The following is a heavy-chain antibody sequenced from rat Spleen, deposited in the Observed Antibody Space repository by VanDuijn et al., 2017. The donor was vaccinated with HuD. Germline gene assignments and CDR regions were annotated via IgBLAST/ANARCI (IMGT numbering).Heavy chain of an antibody. CDR1: GYSITSGY. CDR2: ISYSGST. J-gene: IGHJ2*01. V-gene: IGHV3-1*01. D-gene: IGHD1-4*01. Sequence: EVQLQESGPGLVKPSQSLSLTCSVTGYSITSGYGWSWIRKFPGNKMEWMGYISYSGSTRYNPSLKSRISITRDTSKNQFFLQLKSVATEDTATYYCARWTRYFDYWGQGVMVTVSS. CDR3: ARWTRYFDY.